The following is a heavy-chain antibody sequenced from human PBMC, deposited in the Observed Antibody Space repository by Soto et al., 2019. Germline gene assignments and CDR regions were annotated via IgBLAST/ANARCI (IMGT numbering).Heavy chain of an antibody. CDR2: IIPIFGTA. J-gene: IGHJ6*02. D-gene: IGHD3-22*01. V-gene: IGHV1-69*13. Sequence: SVKVSCKASGGTFSSYAISWVRQAPGQGLEWMGGIIPIFGTANYAQKFQGRVTITADESTSTAYMELSSLRSEDTAVYYCARGRKSANYDSSGYYYYGMDVWGQGTTVTVSS. CDR3: ARGRKSANYDSSGYYYYGMDV. CDR1: GGTFSSYA.